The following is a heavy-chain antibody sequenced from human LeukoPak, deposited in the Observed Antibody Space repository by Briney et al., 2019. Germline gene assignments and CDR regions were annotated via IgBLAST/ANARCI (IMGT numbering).Heavy chain of an antibody. D-gene: IGHD3-22*01. Sequence: PGGSLRLSCAASGFPVSSNYMSWVRQAPGKGLEWVSVIYSGGSTYYADSVKGRFTISRDNSKNTLYLQMNSLRAEDTAVYYCARAADSSGYYYSDYWGQGTLVTVSS. V-gene: IGHV3-53*01. CDR3: ARAADSSGYYYSDY. CDR2: IYSGGST. J-gene: IGHJ4*02. CDR1: GFPVSSNY.